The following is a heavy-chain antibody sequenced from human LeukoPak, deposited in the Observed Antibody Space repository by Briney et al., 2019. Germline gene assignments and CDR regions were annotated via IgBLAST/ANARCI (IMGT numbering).Heavy chain of an antibody. CDR1: GFTFSSHW. Sequence: GGSLRLSCAASGFTFSSHWMSWVRQAPGKGLEWVANVRQDGGDKYYVDSVKGRFTISRDNAKNSLYLQMNSLRAEDTAVYYCARGRRLLWFGGSFDYWGQGTLVTVSS. J-gene: IGHJ4*02. V-gene: IGHV3-7*01. D-gene: IGHD3-10*01. CDR2: VRQDGGDK. CDR3: ARGRRLLWFGGSFDY.